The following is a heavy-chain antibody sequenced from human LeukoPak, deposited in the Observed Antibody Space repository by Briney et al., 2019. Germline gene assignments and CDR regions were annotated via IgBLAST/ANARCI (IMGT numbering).Heavy chain of an antibody. V-gene: IGHV1-69*05. CDR3: ARGGSYGQGPFHLDY. CDR2: IIPIFGTA. J-gene: IGHJ4*02. CDR1: GDTFSSYA. D-gene: IGHD5-18*01. Sequence: ASVKVSCKASGDTFSSYAISWVRQAPGQGLEWMGGIIPIFGTANYAQKFQDRVTITRDRSMSTVYMELSSLRSEDTAMYYCARGGSYGQGPFHLDYWGQGTLVTVSS.